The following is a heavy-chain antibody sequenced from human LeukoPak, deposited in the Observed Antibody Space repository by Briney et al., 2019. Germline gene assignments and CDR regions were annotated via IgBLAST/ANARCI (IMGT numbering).Heavy chain of an antibody. Sequence: LXXXAVIWYDGSNKYYADSVKGRFTISRDNSKNTLYLQMNSLRAEDTAVYYCARGGDYDILTGHDYWGQGTLVTVSS. J-gene: IGHJ4*02. V-gene: IGHV3-33*01. CDR2: IWYDGSNK. CDR3: ARGGDYDILTGHDY. D-gene: IGHD3-9*01.